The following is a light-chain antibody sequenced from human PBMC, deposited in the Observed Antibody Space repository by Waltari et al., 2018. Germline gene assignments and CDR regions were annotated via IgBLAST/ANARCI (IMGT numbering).Light chain of an antibody. J-gene: IGKJ3*01. CDR1: QAVSSTY. Sequence: ILLTQSPGTLSLSPGERATLSCRASQAVSSTYLAWYQQKLGQAPRLLIYGASSRATGIPDRFSGGGSGTDFTLTIRRLEPEDFAVYYCQQYGSSPFTFGPWTKVDV. CDR3: QQYGSSPFT. CDR2: GAS. V-gene: IGKV3-20*01.